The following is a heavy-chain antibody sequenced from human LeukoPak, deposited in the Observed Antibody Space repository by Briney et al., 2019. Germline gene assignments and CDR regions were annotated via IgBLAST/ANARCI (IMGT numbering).Heavy chain of an antibody. V-gene: IGHV1-18*01. Sequence: GASVKVSCKASGYTFTSYGISWVRQAPGQGLEWMGWISAYNGNTNYAQKLQGRVTMTTDTSTSTAYMELRSLRSDDTAVYYCARDPGRSSGFYGENWFDLWGQGTLVTVSS. D-gene: IGHD6-19*01. J-gene: IGHJ5*02. CDR1: GYTFTSYG. CDR2: ISAYNGNT. CDR3: ARDPGRSSGFYGENWFDL.